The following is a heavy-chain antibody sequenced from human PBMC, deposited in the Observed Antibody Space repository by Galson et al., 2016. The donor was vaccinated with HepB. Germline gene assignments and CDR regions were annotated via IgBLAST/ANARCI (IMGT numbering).Heavy chain of an antibody. D-gene: IGHD3-22*01. CDR2: IDWDDDK. J-gene: IGHJ4*02. CDR3: ARMKPNYYDSSGYYYYFDY. Sequence: PALVKPTQTLTLTCTFSGFSLSTSGVRVSWIRQPPGKALEWLARIDWDDDKFYSTSLKTRLSISKDTSKNQVVLTMTNMDPVDTATYYCARMKPNYYDSSGYYYYFDYWGQGTLVTVSS. CDR1: GFSLSTSGVR. V-gene: IGHV2-70*04.